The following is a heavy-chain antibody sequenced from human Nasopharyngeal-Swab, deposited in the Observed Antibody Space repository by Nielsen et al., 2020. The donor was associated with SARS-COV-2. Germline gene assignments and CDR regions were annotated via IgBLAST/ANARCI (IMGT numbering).Heavy chain of an antibody. CDR1: GFTFSSYS. CDR2: ISSGSSYI. D-gene: IGHD4-23*01. V-gene: IGHV3-21*01. J-gene: IGHJ4*02. Sequence: GESLKISCAASGFTFSSYSMNWVRQAPGKGLEWVSSISSGSSYIYYADSVKGRFTISRDNAKNSLYLQMDSLRAEDTAVYYCARGGNSVYWGQGTLVTVSS. CDR3: ARGGNSVY.